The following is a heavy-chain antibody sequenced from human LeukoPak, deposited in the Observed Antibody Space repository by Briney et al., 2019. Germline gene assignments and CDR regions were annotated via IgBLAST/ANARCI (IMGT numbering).Heavy chain of an antibody. V-gene: IGHV3-21*04. CDR2: ISSSSYI. CDR3: AKDQIRITMIVVVISPFDY. D-gene: IGHD3-22*01. J-gene: IGHJ4*02. Sequence: GGSLRLSCAASGFTFSSYSMNWVRQAPGKGLEWVSSISSSSYIYYADSVKGRFTISRDNSKNTLYLQMNSLRAEDTAVYYCAKDQIRITMIVVVISPFDYWGQGTLVTVSS. CDR1: GFTFSSYS.